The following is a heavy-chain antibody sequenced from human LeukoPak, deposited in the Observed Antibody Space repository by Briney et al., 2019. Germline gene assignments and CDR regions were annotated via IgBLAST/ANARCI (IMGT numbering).Heavy chain of an antibody. Sequence: GGSLRLSCAASGFTFSSYSMNWVRQAPGKGLEWVPSISSSSSYIYYADSVKGRFTISRDNAKNSLYLQMNSLRAEDTAVYYCAREGDYYDSSGLDYWGQGTLVTVSS. CDR3: AREGDYYDSSGLDY. J-gene: IGHJ4*02. CDR1: GFTFSSYS. CDR2: ISSSSSYI. D-gene: IGHD3-22*01. V-gene: IGHV3-21*01.